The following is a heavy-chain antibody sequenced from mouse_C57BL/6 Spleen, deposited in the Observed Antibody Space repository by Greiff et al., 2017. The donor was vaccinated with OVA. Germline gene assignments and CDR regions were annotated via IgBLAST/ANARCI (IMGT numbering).Heavy chain of an antibody. V-gene: IGHV1-81*01. D-gene: IGHD2-1*01. CDR2: IYPRSGNT. CDR1: GYTFTSYG. CDR3: AREGDSNYGNYWYFDV. J-gene: IGHJ1*03. Sequence: VQLQQSGAELARPGASVKLSCKASGYTFTSYGISWVKQRTGQGLEWIGEIYPRSGNTYYNEKFKGKATLTADKSSSTAYMELRSLTSEDSAVYFCAREGDSNYGNYWYFDVWGTGTTVTVSS.